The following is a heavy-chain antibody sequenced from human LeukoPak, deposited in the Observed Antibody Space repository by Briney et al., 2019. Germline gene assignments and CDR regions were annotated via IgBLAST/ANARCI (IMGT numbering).Heavy chain of an antibody. CDR2: IDSSSSYI. V-gene: IGHV3-21*04. CDR3: AKVGGDTASFDY. CDR1: GFTFSSYA. J-gene: IGHJ4*02. Sequence: GGSLRLSCAASGFTFSSYAMNWVRQAPGKGLEWVSSIDSSSSYIYYADSVKGRFTISRANAKNSLFLQMNSLRAEDTAVYYCAKVGGDTASFDYWGQGTLVTVSS. D-gene: IGHD5-18*01.